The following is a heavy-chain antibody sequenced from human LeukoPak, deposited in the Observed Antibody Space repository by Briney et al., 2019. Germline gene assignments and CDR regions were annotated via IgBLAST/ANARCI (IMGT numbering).Heavy chain of an antibody. CDR1: GGTFSSYA. Sequence: SVKVSRKASGGTFSSYAIRWVRQAPGQGLEWMGRIIPILGIANYAQKFQGRVTITADKSTSTAYMELSSLRSEDTAVYYCARGLRTAMSGFIDYGDQGTLVTVSS. CDR2: IIPILGIA. J-gene: IGHJ4*02. V-gene: IGHV1-69*04. D-gene: IGHD5-18*01. CDR3: ARGLRTAMSGFIDY.